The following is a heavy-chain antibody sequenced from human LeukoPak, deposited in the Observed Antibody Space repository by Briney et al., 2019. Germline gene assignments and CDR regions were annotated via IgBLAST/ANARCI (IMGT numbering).Heavy chain of an antibody. CDR2: IYSDGST. J-gene: IGHJ4*02. CDR1: GFTVSSNC. Sequence: PGGSLRLSCAASGFTVSSNCMSWVRQAPGKGPEWVSVIYSDGSTYYADSVKGRFTISRDTSKNTLYLQMNSLRTEDTAVYYCARDLAAGGTYPHYWGQGTLVSVSS. V-gene: IGHV3-53*01. D-gene: IGHD6-13*01. CDR3: ARDLAAGGTYPHY.